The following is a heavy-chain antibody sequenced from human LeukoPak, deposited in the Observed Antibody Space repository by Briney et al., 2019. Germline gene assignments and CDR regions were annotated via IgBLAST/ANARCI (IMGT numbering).Heavy chain of an antibody. CDR1: GGTFSSYA. D-gene: IGHD2-15*01. Sequence: SVKVSCKASGGTFSSYAISWVRRAPGQGLEWMGGIIPILGTANYAQKFQGRVTITADKSTSTAYMELSSLRSEDTAVYYCAREGGDIGGADYWGQGTLVTVSS. CDR2: IIPILGTA. J-gene: IGHJ4*02. V-gene: IGHV1-69*10. CDR3: AREGGDIGGADY.